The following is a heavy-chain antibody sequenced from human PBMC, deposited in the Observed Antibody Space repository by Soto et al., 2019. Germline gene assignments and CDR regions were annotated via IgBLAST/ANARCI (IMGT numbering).Heavy chain of an antibody. Sequence: PGGSLRLSCAASGFTFSSYSMNWVRQAPGKGLEWVSSISSSSSYIYYADSVKGRFTISRDNAKNSLYLQMNSLRAEDTAVYYCAREGEPGLRRSHHYYGMDVWGQGTTVTVSS. V-gene: IGHV3-21*01. J-gene: IGHJ6*02. CDR3: AREGEPGLRRSHHYYGMDV. CDR1: GFTFSSYS. CDR2: ISSSSSYI. D-gene: IGHD4-17*01.